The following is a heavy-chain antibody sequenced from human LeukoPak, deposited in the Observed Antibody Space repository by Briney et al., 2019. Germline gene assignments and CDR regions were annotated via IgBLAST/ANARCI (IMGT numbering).Heavy chain of an antibody. CDR3: ARGSSAVVAARPWFDP. Sequence: SETLSLTCTVSGGSISSYYWSWIRQPPGKGLEWIGYIYYSGSTNYNPSLKSRVTISVDTSKNQFSLKLSSVTAADTAVYYCARGSSAVVAARPWFDPWGQGTLVTVSS. J-gene: IGHJ5*02. CDR2: IYYSGST. V-gene: IGHV4-59*01. D-gene: IGHD2-15*01. CDR1: GGSISSYY.